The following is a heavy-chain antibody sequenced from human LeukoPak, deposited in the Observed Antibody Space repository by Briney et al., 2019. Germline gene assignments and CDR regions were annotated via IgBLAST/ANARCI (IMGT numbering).Heavy chain of an antibody. V-gene: IGHV4-39*01. Sequence: SETLSLTCIVSGGSISSSSYYWGWIRQPPGKGLEWIGSIYYSGSTYYNPSLKSRVTISVDTSKNQFSLNLSSVTAADTAVYYCARGGRLWFGEFPNLPFDYWGQGTLVTVSS. CDR2: IYYSGST. J-gene: IGHJ4*02. D-gene: IGHD3-10*01. CDR1: GGSISSSSYY. CDR3: ARGGRLWFGEFPNLPFDY.